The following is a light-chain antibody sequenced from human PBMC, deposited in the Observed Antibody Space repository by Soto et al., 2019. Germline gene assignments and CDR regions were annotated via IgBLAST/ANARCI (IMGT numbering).Light chain of an antibody. CDR1: GSNIGRNT. V-gene: IGLV1-44*01. CDR2: TTN. Sequence: QSVLTQPPSASGTPGQRVTISCSGSGSNIGRNTVNWYQQVPGTAPKLLIYTTNERPSGVPDRFSGSKSGTSASLAISGLQSEDEADYYCAAWDDSLNGYVFGTGTRSPS. J-gene: IGLJ1*01. CDR3: AAWDDSLNGYV.